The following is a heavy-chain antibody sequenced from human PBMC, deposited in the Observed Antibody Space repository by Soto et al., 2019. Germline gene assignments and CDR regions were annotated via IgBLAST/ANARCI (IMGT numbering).Heavy chain of an antibody. CDR3: ARGLDFCSGLSNGVDV. J-gene: IGHJ6*04. V-gene: IGHV3-13*01. Sequence: EVQLVESGGGLVQPGGSLRLSCAASGFTFSTYDMHWVRQAAGTGLEWVSAIGTDDDTYYAGSVRGRFTISREDATNSLYLQMDSLRAEDTAVYYCARGLDFCSGLSNGVDVWGKGTTVTVSS. CDR1: GFTFSTYD. CDR2: IGTDDDT. D-gene: IGHD3-3*01.